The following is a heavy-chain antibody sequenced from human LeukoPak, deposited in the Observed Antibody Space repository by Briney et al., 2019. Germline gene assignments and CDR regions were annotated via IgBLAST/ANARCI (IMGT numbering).Heavy chain of an antibody. J-gene: IGHJ4*02. Sequence: SETLSLTCTVSGGSISSYYWSWIRQPPGKGLEWIGYIYYSGSTNYNPSLKSRVTISVGTSKNQFSLKLSSVTAADTAVYYCARYVWGSYPTFEDYWGQGTLVTVSS. D-gene: IGHD3-16*02. V-gene: IGHV4-59*01. CDR3: ARYVWGSYPTFEDY. CDR1: GGSISSYY. CDR2: IYYSGST.